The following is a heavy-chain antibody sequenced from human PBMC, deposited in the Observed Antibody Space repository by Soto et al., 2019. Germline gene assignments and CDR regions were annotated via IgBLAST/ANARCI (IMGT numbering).Heavy chain of an antibody. CDR3: ARGGAVIAVAGTDFDY. J-gene: IGHJ4*02. D-gene: IGHD6-19*01. CDR1: GYTFTGYY. CDR2: INPNSGGT. Sequence: ASVKVSCKASGYTFTGYYMHWVRQAPGQGLEWMGWINPNSGGTNYAQKFQGRVTMTRDTSISTAYMELSRLRSDDTAVYYCARGGAVIAVAGTDFDYWGQGTLVTVSS. V-gene: IGHV1-2*02.